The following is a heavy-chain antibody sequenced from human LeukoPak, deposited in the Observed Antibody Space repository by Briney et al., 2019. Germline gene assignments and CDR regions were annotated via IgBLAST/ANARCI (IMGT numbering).Heavy chain of an antibody. D-gene: IGHD5-12*01. J-gene: IGHJ4*02. CDR3: ARRGYSGYDLQYFDS. V-gene: IGHV5-51*01. CDR2: IYPTDSDT. Sequence: GESLKISCKGSGYTFTSYWIAWVRQMPGKGPEWVGLIYPTDSDTRYSPSFQGQVTISADKSISTAYLQWNSLKASDTAMYYCARRGYSGYDLQYFDSWGQGTLVTVSS. CDR1: GYTFTSYW.